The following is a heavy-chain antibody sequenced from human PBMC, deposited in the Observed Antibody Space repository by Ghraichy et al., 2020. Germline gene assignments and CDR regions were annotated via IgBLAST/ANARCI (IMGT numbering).Heavy chain of an antibody. D-gene: IGHD6-19*01. CDR1: GFTFSSYW. Sequence: GESLNISCAASGFTFSSYWMSWVRQAPGKGLEWVANIKQDGSEKYYVDSVKGRFTISRDNAKNSLYLQMNSLRAEDTAVYYCARDYYGIAVAGFWHWFDPWGQGTLVTVSS. CDR2: IKQDGSEK. CDR3: ARDYYGIAVAGFWHWFDP. J-gene: IGHJ5*02. V-gene: IGHV3-7*03.